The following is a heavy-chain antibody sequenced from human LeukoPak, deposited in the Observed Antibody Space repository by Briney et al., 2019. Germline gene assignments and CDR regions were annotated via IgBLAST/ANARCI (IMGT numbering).Heavy chain of an antibody. V-gene: IGHV3-30*18. Sequence: GGSLRLSCAASGFTFSSYGMHWVRQAPGKGLEWVAVISYDGSNKYYADSVKGRFTISRDNSKNTLYLQMSSLRVEDTAVYYCAKDRLGGYNYGLTAFDIWGPGTMVTVSS. CDR2: ISYDGSNK. CDR3: AKDRLGGYNYGLTAFDI. CDR1: GFTFSSYG. J-gene: IGHJ3*02. D-gene: IGHD5-18*01.